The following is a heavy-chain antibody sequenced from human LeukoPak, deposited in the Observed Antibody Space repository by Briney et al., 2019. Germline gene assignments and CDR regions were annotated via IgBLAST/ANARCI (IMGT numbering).Heavy chain of an antibody. CDR1: GYTFTGYY. J-gene: IGHJ5*02. CDR3: ARDSNVLLWFGESDNWFDP. V-gene: IGHV1-2*06. D-gene: IGHD3-10*01. Sequence: ASVKVSCKASGYTFTGYYVHWVRQAPGQGLEWMGRINPNSGGTSYAQKFQGRVTMTRDTSISTAYMELSRLRSDDTAVYYCARDSNVLLWFGESDNWFDPWGQGTLVTVSS. CDR2: INPNSGGT.